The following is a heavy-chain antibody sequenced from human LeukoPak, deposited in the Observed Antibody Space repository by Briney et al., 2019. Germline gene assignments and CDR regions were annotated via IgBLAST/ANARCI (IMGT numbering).Heavy chain of an antibody. CDR1: GCTFNSYY. D-gene: IGHD3-10*02. J-gene: IGHJ1*01. CDR3: ARGVFGELEKLMFQH. CDR2: INPSGGST. V-gene: IGHV1-46*02. Sequence: ASVKVPCKASGCTFNSYYIHWVRQAPGQGLEWMGIINPSGGSTRYPQKFQDRVTMTRDTSTSTVYMELSSLKSDDTAIYYCARGVFGELEKLMFQHWGQGTLVTVSS.